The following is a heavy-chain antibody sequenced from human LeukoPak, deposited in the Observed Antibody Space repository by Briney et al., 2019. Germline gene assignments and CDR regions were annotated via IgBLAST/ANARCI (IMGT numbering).Heavy chain of an antibody. J-gene: IGHJ4*02. V-gene: IGHV4-61*08. D-gene: IGHD6-13*01. Sequence: PSQTLSLTCTVSGGSISSGGYYWSWIRQPPGKGLEWIGYIHSGSTNYNPSLQSRVTISVDTSKNQFSVNLSSVTAADTAMYYCARAPYSSSWMYFDSWGQGALVTVSS. CDR3: ARAPYSSSWMYFDS. CDR1: GGSISSGGYY. CDR2: IHSGST.